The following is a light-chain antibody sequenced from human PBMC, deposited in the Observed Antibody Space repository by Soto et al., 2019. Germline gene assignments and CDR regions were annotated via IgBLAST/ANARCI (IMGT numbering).Light chain of an antibody. CDR2: AAS. Sequence: EIVLTQSPATLSLSPGERATLSCGASQTVTSSYLAWYQHKPGLAPRLLIYAASSRAAGIPDRFSGSGSATDFTLTIRGLEPEDVAEYYCQQYGSAPLTFGGGTKVEIK. CDR3: QQYGSAPLT. CDR1: QTVTSSY. V-gene: IGKV3D-20*01. J-gene: IGKJ4*01.